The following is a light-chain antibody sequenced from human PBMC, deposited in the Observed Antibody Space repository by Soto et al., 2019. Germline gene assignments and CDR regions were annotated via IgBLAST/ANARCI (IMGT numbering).Light chain of an antibody. V-gene: IGKV3-11*01. CDR3: QQRSDWPLT. Sequence: EIGLTQSPATLSLSPGEIATFSCRASQSVSSYLGWYQQKPGQAPRLLIYDASNRATGIPARFSGSGSGTDFTLTISSLEPEDFAVYYCQQRSDWPLTCGQGTRLEIQ. CDR2: DAS. J-gene: IGKJ5*01. CDR1: QSVSSY.